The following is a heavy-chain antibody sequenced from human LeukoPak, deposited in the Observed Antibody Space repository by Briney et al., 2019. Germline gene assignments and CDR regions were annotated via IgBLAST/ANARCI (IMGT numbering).Heavy chain of an antibody. D-gene: IGHD3-3*01. J-gene: IGHJ4*02. V-gene: IGHV3-23*01. CDR1: GFTFSSYA. CDR2: ISGSGGST. CDR3: ATNYYDFWSGYKD. Sequence: GGSLRLSCAASGFTFSSYAMSWARQAPGKGLGWVSAISGSGGSTHYADSVKGRFTISRDNSKNTLYLQMNSLRAEDTAVYYCATNYYDFWSGYKDWGQGTLVTVSS.